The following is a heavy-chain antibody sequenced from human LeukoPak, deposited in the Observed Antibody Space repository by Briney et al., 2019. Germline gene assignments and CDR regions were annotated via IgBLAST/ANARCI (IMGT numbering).Heavy chain of an antibody. CDR3: ARAQGSGWYDY. J-gene: IGHJ4*02. D-gene: IGHD6-19*01. Sequence: GGSLRLSCAASGFTFSSYGMHWVRQATGKGLEWVSGIGTAGDTYYPGSVKGRFTISGENAKNSLYLQMNSLRAGDTAVYYCARAQGSGWYDYWGQGTLVTVSS. CDR2: IGTAGDT. V-gene: IGHV3-13*01. CDR1: GFTFSSYG.